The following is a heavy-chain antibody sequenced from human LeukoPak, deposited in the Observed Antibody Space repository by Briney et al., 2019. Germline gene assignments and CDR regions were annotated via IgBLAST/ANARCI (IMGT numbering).Heavy chain of an antibody. CDR1: GGSISSYY. CDR2: IYYSGST. J-gene: IGHJ6*02. Sequence: SETLSLTCTVSGGSISSYYWSWIRQPPGKGLEWIGYIYYSGSTNYNPSLKSRVTISVDTSKNQFSLKLSSVTAADTAVYYCARDVDSSGEGWAYYYYGMDVWGQGTTVTVSS. D-gene: IGHD6-19*01. V-gene: IGHV4-59*01. CDR3: ARDVDSSGEGWAYYYYGMDV.